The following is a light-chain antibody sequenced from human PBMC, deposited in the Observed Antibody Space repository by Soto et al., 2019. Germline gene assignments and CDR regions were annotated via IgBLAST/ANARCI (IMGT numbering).Light chain of an antibody. CDR2: RNN. CDR3: QSYDSSLRGWV. V-gene: IGLV1-40*01. J-gene: IGLJ3*02. Sequence: QSVLTQPPSVSGAPGQRVTISCTGSSTNIGATYNVHWYQQLPGTAPKLLISRNNNRPSGVPDRFSGSRSDASASLAINGLQAEDEADYYCQSYDSSLRGWVFGGGTKVTVL. CDR1: STNIGATYN.